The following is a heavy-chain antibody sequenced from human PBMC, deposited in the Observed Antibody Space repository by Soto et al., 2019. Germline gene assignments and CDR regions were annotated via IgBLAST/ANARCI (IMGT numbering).Heavy chain of an antibody. V-gene: IGHV3-23*01. J-gene: IGHJ4*02. CDR2: ISGGGGST. CDR1: GFTFSSYA. Sequence: GGSLRLSCAASGFTFSSYAMSWVRQAPGKGLEWVSAISGGGGSTYYADSVKGRFTISRDNSKNTLYLQMNSLRAEDTAVYYCAKVNGYSSSSDLDYWGQGTLVTVSS. CDR3: AKVNGYSSSSDLDY. D-gene: IGHD6-6*01.